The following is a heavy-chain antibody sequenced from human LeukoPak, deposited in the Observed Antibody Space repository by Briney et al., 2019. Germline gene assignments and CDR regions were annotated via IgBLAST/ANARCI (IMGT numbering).Heavy chain of an antibody. Sequence: HPGGSLRLSCAASGFTFSSYWMSWVRQAPGKGLEWVANIKQDGSEKYYVDSVKGRFTISRDNTKNSLYLQMNSLRAEDTAVYYCARGGGYGAIYYYGMDVWGQGTTVTVSS. CDR1: GFTFSSYW. CDR3: ARGGGYGAIYYYGMDV. CDR2: IKQDGSEK. D-gene: IGHD4/OR15-4a*01. V-gene: IGHV3-7*01. J-gene: IGHJ6*02.